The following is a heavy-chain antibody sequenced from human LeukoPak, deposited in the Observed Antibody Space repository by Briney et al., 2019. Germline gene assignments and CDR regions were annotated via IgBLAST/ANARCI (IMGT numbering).Heavy chain of an antibody. CDR1: GYTFTSYG. V-gene: IGHV1-18*01. D-gene: IGHD2-15*01. CDR3: ARGVDCSGGSCYLGLFFDY. CDR2: ISAYNGNT. J-gene: IGHJ4*02. Sequence: ASVTVSCKASGYTFTSYGISWVRQAPGQGLEWMGWISAYNGNTNYAQKLQGRVTMTTDTSTSTAYMELRSLRSDDTAVYYCARGVDCSGGSCYLGLFFDYWGQGTLVTVSS.